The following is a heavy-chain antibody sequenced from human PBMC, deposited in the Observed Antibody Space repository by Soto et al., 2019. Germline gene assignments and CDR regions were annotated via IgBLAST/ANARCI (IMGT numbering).Heavy chain of an antibody. J-gene: IGHJ3*02. V-gene: IGHV3-23*01. CDR3: AKDNAAEMATIVRGAFDI. D-gene: IGHD5-12*01. Sequence: EVQLLESGGGLVQPGGSLRLSCAASGFTFSSYAMSWVRQAPGKGLEWVSAISGSGGSTYYADSVKGRFTISRDNSKNTLYLQMNSLRAEDTAVYYCAKDNAAEMATIVRGAFDIWGQGTMVTVSS. CDR1: GFTFSSYA. CDR2: ISGSGGST.